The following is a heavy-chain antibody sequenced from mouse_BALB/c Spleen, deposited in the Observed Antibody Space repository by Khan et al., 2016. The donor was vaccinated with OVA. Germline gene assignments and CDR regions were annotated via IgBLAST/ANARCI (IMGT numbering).Heavy chain of an antibody. D-gene: IGHD1-1*01. Sequence: QVQLKQSGAELAKPGASVKMSCKASGYTFINYWMNWVKQRPGQGLEWIGYINPTTGYTEYNLKFKDKATLTADKSSSTAHMQLSSLTSEDSAVYYCARRGLRWDFDYWGQGTTLTVSP. V-gene: IGHV1-7*01. CDR1: GYTFINYW. CDR3: ARRGLRWDFDY. CDR2: INPTTGYT. J-gene: IGHJ2*01.